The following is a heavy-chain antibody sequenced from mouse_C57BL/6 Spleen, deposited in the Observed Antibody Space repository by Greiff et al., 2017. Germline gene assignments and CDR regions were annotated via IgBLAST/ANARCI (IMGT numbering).Heavy chain of an antibody. J-gene: IGHJ3*01. Sequence: VQLLQSGAELVRPGASVTLSCTASGFNIKDDYMYWVKQRPEQGLVWIGWIVPENGDTDYASKFQGKVTITPDTSPNPVYLQLSRLTCEDTAVYYCATPGVGTRAYWGKGTLVTVSA. CDR3: ATPGVGTRAY. V-gene: IGHV14-4*01. CDR2: IVPENGDT. D-gene: IGHD2-14*01. CDR1: GFNIKDDY.